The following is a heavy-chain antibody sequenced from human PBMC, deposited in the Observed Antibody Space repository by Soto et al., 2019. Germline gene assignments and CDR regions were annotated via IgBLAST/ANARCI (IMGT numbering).Heavy chain of an antibody. V-gene: IGHV3-21*01. J-gene: IGHJ6*03. CDR1: GFTFSSYS. Sequence: GGSLRLSCAASGFTFSSYSMNWVRQAPGKGLEWVSSISSSSSYIYYADSVKGRFTISRDNAKNSLYLQMNSLRAEDTAVYYCARILPAAMRGMGMDVWGKGTTVTVSS. CDR3: ARILPAAMRGMGMDV. CDR2: ISSSSSYI. D-gene: IGHD2-2*01.